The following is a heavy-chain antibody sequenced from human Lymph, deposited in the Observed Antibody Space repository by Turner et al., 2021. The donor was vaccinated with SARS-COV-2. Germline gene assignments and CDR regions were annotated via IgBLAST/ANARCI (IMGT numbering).Heavy chain of an antibody. CDR2: INRNSGGT. J-gene: IGHJ4*02. V-gene: IGHV1-2*02. Sequence: VQLVQSGAEVKKPGASVPVSCKASGYTFTGYDMHWVRQAPGQGREWMGWINRNSGGTNYAQKVQGRVTMTRDTSISTAYMELSRLRSDDTAVYYCARSRDLQSMVRGVDPFDYWGQGTLVTVSS. D-gene: IGHD3-10*01. CDR3: ARSRDLQSMVRGVDPFDY. CDR1: GYTFTGYD.